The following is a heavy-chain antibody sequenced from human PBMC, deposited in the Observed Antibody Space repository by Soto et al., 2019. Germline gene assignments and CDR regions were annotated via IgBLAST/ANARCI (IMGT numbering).Heavy chain of an antibody. CDR2: FDPEDGET. D-gene: IGHD2-2*01. J-gene: IGHJ3*02. Sequence: ASVKVSCKVSGYTLTELSMHWVRQAPGKGLEWMGGFDPEDGETIYAQKFQGRVTMTEDTSTDTAYMELSSLRSEDTAVYYCASDNGSTSINAFDIWGQGTMVTVS. CDR1: GYTLTELS. CDR3: ASDNGSTSINAFDI. V-gene: IGHV1-24*01.